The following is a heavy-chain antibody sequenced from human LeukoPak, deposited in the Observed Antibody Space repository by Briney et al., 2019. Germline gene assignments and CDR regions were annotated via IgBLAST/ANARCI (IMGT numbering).Heavy chain of an antibody. D-gene: IGHD3-9*01. V-gene: IGHV1-3*01. CDR3: ARDGGYFDWISDY. CDR1: GHTFTTYG. J-gene: IGHJ4*02. Sequence: ASVNVSRKASGHTFTTYGLHWVRQAPGQRLEWMGWINEGNGNTKYSQKFQGRVTITRDTSASTAYMKLSSLRSEDTAVYYCARDGGYFDWISDYWGQGTLVTVSS. CDR2: INEGNGNT.